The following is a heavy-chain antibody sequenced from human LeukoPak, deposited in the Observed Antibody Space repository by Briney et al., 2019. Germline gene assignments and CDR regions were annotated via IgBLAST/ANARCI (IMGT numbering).Heavy chain of an antibody. J-gene: IGHJ6*04. D-gene: IGHD3-10*01. CDR3: AREVRLWFGELLRPMDV. V-gene: IGHV4-34*01. CDR1: GGSFSGYY. Sequence: PSETLSLTCAVYGGSFSGYYWSWIRQPPGKGLEWIGEINHSGSTNHNPSLKSRVTISVDTSKNQFSLKLSSVTAADTAVYYCAREVRLWFGELLRPMDVWGKGTTVTVSS. CDR2: INHSGST.